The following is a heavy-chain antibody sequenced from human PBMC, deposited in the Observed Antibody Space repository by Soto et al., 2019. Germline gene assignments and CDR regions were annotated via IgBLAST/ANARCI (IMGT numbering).Heavy chain of an antibody. CDR2: ISSNGGNT. D-gene: IGHD3-22*01. Sequence: LRLSCSASGFTFSSYAMHWVRQAPGKGLEYVSGISSNGGNTYYADSVKGRLTISRDNSKNTLYPQMSSLKAEDTALYYCVNGAFYDSEVRTFDIWGQGTTVTVSS. V-gene: IGHV3-64D*06. J-gene: IGHJ3*02. CDR3: VNGAFYDSEVRTFDI. CDR1: GFTFSSYA.